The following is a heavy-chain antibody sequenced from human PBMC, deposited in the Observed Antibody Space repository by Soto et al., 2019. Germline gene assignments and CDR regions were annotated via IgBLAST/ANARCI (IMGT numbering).Heavy chain of an antibody. CDR3: VKTRLAGGFDY. J-gene: IGHJ4*02. V-gene: IGHV3-23*01. CDR1: GFTFNNYA. Sequence: EVQLLDSGGGLVQPGGSLRLSCAASGFTFNNYAMSWVRQAPGKGLEWVSSISASGGSTNYADSVKGRFTISRDNSENTVYLQMNSLRVEDTAVYYCVKTRLAGGFDYWGQGSLVTVSS. D-gene: IGHD3-16*01. CDR2: ISASGGST.